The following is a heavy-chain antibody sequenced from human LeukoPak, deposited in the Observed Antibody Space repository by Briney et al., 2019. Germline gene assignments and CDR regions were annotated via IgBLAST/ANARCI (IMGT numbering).Heavy chain of an antibody. CDR3: ARDRGYSNSLDY. CDR1: GFTYSSYS. CDR2: ISSSGSTI. Sequence: GGSLRLSCAASGFTYSSYSMNWVRQAPGKGLEWVSYISSSGSTIYYADSVKGRLTISRDNAKNSLYLQMNSLRAEDTAVYYCARDRGYSNSLDYWGQGTLVTVSS. J-gene: IGHJ4*02. D-gene: IGHD4-11*01. V-gene: IGHV3-48*01.